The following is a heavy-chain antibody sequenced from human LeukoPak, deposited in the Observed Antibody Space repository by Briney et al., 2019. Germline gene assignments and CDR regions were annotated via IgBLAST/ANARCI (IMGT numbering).Heavy chain of an antibody. CDR3: ARGSGGSPRGYFDY. CDR1: GGSISSGSYY. CDR2: IYTSGST. V-gene: IGHV4-61*02. Sequence: SQTLSLTCTVSGGSISSGSYYWSWIRQPAGKGLEWIGRIYTSGSTNYNPSLKSRVTISVDTSKNQFSLKLSSVTAADTAVYYCARGSGGSPRGYFDYWGQGTLVTVSS. D-gene: IGHD1-26*01. J-gene: IGHJ4*02.